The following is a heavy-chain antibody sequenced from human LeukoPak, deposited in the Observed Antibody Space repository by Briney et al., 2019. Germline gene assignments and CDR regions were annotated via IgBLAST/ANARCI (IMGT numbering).Heavy chain of an antibody. CDR1: GFSFNSDW. CDR3: AKSSRYDSSGPDAFDI. CDR2: IKHDESEK. Sequence: PGGSLRLSCAASGFSFNSDWMDWVRQAPGKGLEWVANIKHDESEKNYLDSVKGRFTISRDNAQNSLYLQMNGLRVEDTAVYYCAKSSRYDSSGPDAFDIWGQGTMVTVSS. D-gene: IGHD3-22*01. J-gene: IGHJ3*02. V-gene: IGHV3-7*03.